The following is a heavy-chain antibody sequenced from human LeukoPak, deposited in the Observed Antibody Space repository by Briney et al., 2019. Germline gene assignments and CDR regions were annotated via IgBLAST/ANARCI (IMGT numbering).Heavy chain of an antibody. D-gene: IGHD3-10*01. CDR1: GFTFSSYA. J-gene: IGHJ4*02. Sequence: GGSLRLSCAASGFTFSSYAVSWFRQAPGKGLEWVSAISGSGGNTYYADSVKGRFTISRDNSKDTLYLQMNSLRAEDTAVYYCAKEPRGYYYGSGSYLYYFDYWGQGTLVTVSS. CDR3: AKEPRGYYYGSGSYLYYFDY. CDR2: ISGSGGNT. V-gene: IGHV3-23*01.